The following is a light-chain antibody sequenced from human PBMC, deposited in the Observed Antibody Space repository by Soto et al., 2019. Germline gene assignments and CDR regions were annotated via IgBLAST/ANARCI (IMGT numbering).Light chain of an antibody. V-gene: IGKV1-8*01. CDR2: GAS. CDR1: QSISTY. Sequence: AIRMTHSPSSLSAATGDRVTITCXASQSISTYLAWYQQKPGKAPKLLIYGASTLQSGVPSRFSGSGSGTDFTLTISCLQSEDFATYYCQQYYSNVPITFGQGTRLEIK. J-gene: IGKJ5*01. CDR3: QQYYSNVPIT.